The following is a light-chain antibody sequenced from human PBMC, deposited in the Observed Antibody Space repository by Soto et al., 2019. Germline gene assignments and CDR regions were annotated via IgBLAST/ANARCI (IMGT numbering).Light chain of an antibody. V-gene: IGLV2-8*01. CDR2: EVT. CDR1: SSDVGGYNY. Sequence: QSALTQPPSASGSPGQSLTISCTGTSSDVGGYNYVSWYQQRPGKAPKLVIYEVTKRPSGVPDRFSGSKSGSTASLTVSGLQADDEAEYYCVAWDDRLNGWVFGGGTKLTVL. J-gene: IGLJ3*02. CDR3: VAWDDRLNGWV.